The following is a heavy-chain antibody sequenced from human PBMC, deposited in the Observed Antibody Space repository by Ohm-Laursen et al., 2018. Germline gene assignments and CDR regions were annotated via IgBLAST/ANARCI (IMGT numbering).Heavy chain of an antibody. V-gene: IGHV3-74*01. J-gene: IGHJ4*02. CDR2: IKGDGSET. Sequence: FLRLSCTASGFTFSSDWMHWVRQAPGEGLVWVSRIKGDGSETNYADSVKGRFTISRDNAKNTLYLQMNSLRGDDTAVYYCARAQRLVASANDYWGQGTLVTVSS. D-gene: IGHD5-12*01. CDR3: ARAQRLVASANDY. CDR1: GFTFSSDW.